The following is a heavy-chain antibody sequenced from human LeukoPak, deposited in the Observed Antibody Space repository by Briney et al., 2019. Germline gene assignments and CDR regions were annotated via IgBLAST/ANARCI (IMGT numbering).Heavy chain of an antibody. J-gene: IGHJ4*02. CDR1: GYTHTELS. Sequence: ASVKVSCKVSGYTHTELSMHWARQAPGKGLEWMGGFDPEDGETIYAQKFQGRVTMTEDTSTDTAYMELSSLRSEDTAVYYCATAMRYFDWLPTYWGQGTLVTVSS. D-gene: IGHD3-9*01. CDR3: ATAMRYFDWLPTY. CDR2: FDPEDGET. V-gene: IGHV1-24*01.